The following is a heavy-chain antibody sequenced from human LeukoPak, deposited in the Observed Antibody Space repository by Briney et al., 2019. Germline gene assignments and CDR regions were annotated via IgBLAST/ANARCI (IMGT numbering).Heavy chain of an antibody. J-gene: IGHJ3*02. CDR2: INPNSGGT. D-gene: IGHD5-18*01. CDR3: ARGRTYSYGPGAFDI. Sequence: ASVKVSCKASGGTFSSYAISWVQQAPGQGLEWMGWINPNSGGTNYAQKFQGRVTMTRDTSISTAYMELSRLRSDDTAVYYCARGRTYSYGPGAFDIWGQGTMVTVSS. CDR1: GGTFSSYA. V-gene: IGHV1-2*02.